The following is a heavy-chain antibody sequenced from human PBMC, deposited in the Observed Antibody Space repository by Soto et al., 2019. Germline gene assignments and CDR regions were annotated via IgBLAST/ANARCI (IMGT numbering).Heavy chain of an antibody. CDR1: AITFSTYA. CDR2: VSGSGGST. D-gene: IGHD2-15*01. Sequence: EVQLLESGGGFVQPGGSLRLSCAASAITFSTYAMTWVRQAPGKGLEWVSSVSGSGGSTYYADSVKGRFTIARDNSKNTLYLHMNSLRAEDTALYFCTKSSATCSFISCFRPFALDVRGQGTTVTVSS. V-gene: IGHV3-23*01. J-gene: IGHJ6*02. CDR3: TKSSATCSFISCFRPFALDV.